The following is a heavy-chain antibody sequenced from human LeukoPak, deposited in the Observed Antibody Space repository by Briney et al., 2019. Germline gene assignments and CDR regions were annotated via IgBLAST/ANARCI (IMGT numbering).Heavy chain of an antibody. J-gene: IGHJ4*02. CDR1: GFSFSSAW. V-gene: IGHV3-15*01. D-gene: IGHD6-6*01. CDR3: VWSSTWNKRFYLDY. CDR2: IRSYSAGGTT. Sequence: PGGSLRLSCAASGFSFSSAWMTWVRQAPGKGLEWLGRIRSYSAGGTTDYAPHVKGRFTISRDDSKNMVYLQMSSLVTDDTAVYYCVWSSTWNKRFYLDYWGQGTPVTVSS.